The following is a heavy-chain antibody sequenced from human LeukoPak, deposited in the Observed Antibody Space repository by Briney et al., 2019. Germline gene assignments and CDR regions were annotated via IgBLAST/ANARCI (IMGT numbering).Heavy chain of an antibody. Sequence: SVKVSCQASGGTFSSYAISWVRQAPGQGLEWMGGIIPIFGTANYAQKFQGRVTITADESTSTAYMELNSLRAEDTAVYYCARSRREDGWFDPWGQGTLVTVSS. J-gene: IGHJ5*02. CDR2: IIPIFGTA. CDR3: ARSRREDGWFDP. V-gene: IGHV1-69*13. CDR1: GGTFSSYA.